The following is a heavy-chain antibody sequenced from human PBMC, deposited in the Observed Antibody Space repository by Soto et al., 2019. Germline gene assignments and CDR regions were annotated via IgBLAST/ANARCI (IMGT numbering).Heavy chain of an antibody. V-gene: IGHV3-23*01. D-gene: IGHD4-17*01. CDR1: GFTFNTYA. J-gene: IGHJ3*02. Sequence: GGSLRPSCAASGFTFNTYAMTWVRQAPGKGLEWVSGISGGGARTYHADSVKGRFTISRDNSKNTMYLQMNSLRAEDTALYYCAKDVSTVATNAFDIWGQGTMVTVSS. CDR3: AKDVSTVATNAFDI. CDR2: ISGGGART.